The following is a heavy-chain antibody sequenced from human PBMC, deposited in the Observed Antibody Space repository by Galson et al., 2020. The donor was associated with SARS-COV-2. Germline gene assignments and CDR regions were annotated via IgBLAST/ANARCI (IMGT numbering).Heavy chain of an antibody. CDR1: GYSYTSYW. CDR2: IYPGDSDT. J-gene: IGHJ5*02. D-gene: IGHD4-17*01. CDR3: ARLEGVTTVMDWFDP. Sequence: GGYLRLSCKGSGYSYTSYWIGWVRQMPGKGLEWMGIIYPGDSDTRYSPSFQGQVTISADKSISTAYLQWSSLKASDTAMYYCARLEGVTTVMDWFDPWGQGTLVTVSS. V-gene: IGHV5-51*01.